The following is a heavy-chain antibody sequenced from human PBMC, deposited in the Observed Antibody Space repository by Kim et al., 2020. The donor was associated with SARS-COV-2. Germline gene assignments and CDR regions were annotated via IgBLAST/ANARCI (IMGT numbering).Heavy chain of an antibody. V-gene: IGHV4-39*01. J-gene: IGHJ4*02. CDR2: IYYSGST. CDR3: ARHVALRYFDWLGEKNYADY. CDR1: GGSVSSNDYY. Sequence: SETLSLTCTVSGGSVSSNDYYWGWIRQPPGKNLEWIGNIYYSGSTYYNPSLKSRVTISVDASKNQFSLKLSSVTATDTAVYYCARHVALRYFDWLGEKNYADYWGQGTLVTVSS. D-gene: IGHD3-9*01.